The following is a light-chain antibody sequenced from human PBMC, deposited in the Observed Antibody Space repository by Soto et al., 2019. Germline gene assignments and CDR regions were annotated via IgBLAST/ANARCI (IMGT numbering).Light chain of an antibody. CDR1: QTIRRW. J-gene: IGKJ1*01. CDR2: DAS. CDR3: QHFNSDPWT. V-gene: IGKV1-5*01. Sequence: DIEMTQSPSTLSASVGDRVTITCRASQTIRRWLAWYQQRPGKAPKVLIYDASTLESGVPARFSGSGSETEFTLTISNPQPEDCATYYCQHFNSDPWTFGQGTKVEIK.